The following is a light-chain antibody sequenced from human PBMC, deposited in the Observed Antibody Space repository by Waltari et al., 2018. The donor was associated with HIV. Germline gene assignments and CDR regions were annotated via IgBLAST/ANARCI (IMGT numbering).Light chain of an antibody. CDR3: STWDDRLNGPVV. V-gene: IGLV1-44*01. CDR1: RSNIGSNS. J-gene: IGLJ2*01. Sequence: QSVLDPPPSASGTPGQRGTISCSGSRSNIGSNSVNWYQHFPGTAPKLLIYGDGLRPSGGPDLFSGSKFGTSASLVITGLQSGDEADYYCSTWDDRLNGPVVFGGGTRLTVL. CDR2: GDG.